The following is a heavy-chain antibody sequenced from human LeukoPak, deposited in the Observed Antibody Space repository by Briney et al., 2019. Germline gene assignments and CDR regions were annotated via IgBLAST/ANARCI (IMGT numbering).Heavy chain of an antibody. CDR1: GYTFTSYG. V-gene: IGHV1-18*01. Sequence: ASVKVSCKASGYTFTSYGISWVRQAPGQGLEWMGWISGYNGYTHYAHNLQGRVNMTTDTSTSTAYMELRSLRSDDPAVYYCARDEARYSSGYYPNWFDPWGQGTLVTVSS. CDR3: ARDEARYSSGYYPNWFDP. D-gene: IGHD3-22*01. CDR2: ISGYNGYT. J-gene: IGHJ5*02.